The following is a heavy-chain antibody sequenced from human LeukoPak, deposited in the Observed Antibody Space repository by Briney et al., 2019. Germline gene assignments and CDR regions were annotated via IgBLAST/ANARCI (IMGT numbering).Heavy chain of an antibody. V-gene: IGHV4-59*01. Sequence: SETLSLTCIVSGGSISSYYWSWIRQPPGKGLEWIGYIYYSGSTNYNPSLKSRVTISVDTSKNQFSLKLSSVTAADTAVYYCARGAVVNPLNYYYGMDVWGQGTTVTVSS. CDR3: ARGAVVNPLNYYYGMDV. CDR2: IYYSGST. D-gene: IGHD4-23*01. J-gene: IGHJ6*02. CDR1: GGSISSYY.